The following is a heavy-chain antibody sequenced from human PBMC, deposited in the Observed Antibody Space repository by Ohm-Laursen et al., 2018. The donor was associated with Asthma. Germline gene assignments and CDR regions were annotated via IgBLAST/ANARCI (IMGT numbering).Heavy chain of an antibody. V-gene: IGHV3-21*01. CDR3: ARIGPEWELPGREYSLHH. J-gene: IGHJ1*01. CDR1: GYSFSLYS. D-gene: IGHD1-26*01. CDR2: ISTASTFI. Sequence: SLRLSCTASGYSFSLYSIHWIRQAPGKGLQWVASISTASTFIYYADSVRGRFTTSRDNARNSAYLQMNSLRAEDTALYYCARIGPEWELPGREYSLHHWGEGTLVTVSS.